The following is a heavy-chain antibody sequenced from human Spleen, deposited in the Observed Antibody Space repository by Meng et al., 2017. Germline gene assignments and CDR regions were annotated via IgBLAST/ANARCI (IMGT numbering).Heavy chain of an antibody. D-gene: IGHD6-13*01. Sequence: GESLKISCAASGFTFSTYAMSWVRQAPGKGLEWVANIKQDGSEKYYVDSVKGRFTISRDNSKNTLYLQMNSLRAEDTAVYYCARDLAADIDYWGQGTLVT. CDR3: ARDLAADIDY. CDR1: GFTFSTYA. J-gene: IGHJ4*02. CDR2: IKQDGSEK. V-gene: IGHV3-7*01.